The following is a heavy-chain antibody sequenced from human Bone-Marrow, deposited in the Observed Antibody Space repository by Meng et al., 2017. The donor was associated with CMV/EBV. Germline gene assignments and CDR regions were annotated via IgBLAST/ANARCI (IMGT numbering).Heavy chain of an antibody. D-gene: IGHD3-9*01. J-gene: IGHJ4*02. CDR2: MHPSGRS. CDR3: TRGGDWQFDY. CDR1: GAYVSSDKW. Sequence: SETLSLTCDVSGAYVSSDKWWTWVRQAPGKGLEWIGEMHPSGRSNYKPSLKSRVTMSVDKPKNQSSLRLTTVTAADTATYYCTRGGDWQFDYWGQGALVTVSS. V-gene: IGHV4-4*02.